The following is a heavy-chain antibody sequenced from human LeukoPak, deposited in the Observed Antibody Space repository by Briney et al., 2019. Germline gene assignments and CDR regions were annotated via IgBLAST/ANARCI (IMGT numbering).Heavy chain of an antibody. J-gene: IGHJ5*02. CDR2: INGAGTST. CDR1: GFSFSSYW. CDR3: ARDTNWFAP. V-gene: IGHV3-74*01. Sequence: PGGSLRLSCAASGFSFSSYWMTWVRQAPGKGLVWVSHINGAGTSTSYADSVKGRFTISRDNAKNTMYLHMSSLRAEDTAVYYCARDTNWFAPWGQGTLVTVSS.